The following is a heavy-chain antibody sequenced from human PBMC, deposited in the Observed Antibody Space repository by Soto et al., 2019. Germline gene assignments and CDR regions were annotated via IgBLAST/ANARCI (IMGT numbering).Heavy chain of an antibody. CDR3: ARDGDSSGYYFYYFDY. V-gene: IGHV3-30-3*01. CDR1: GFTFSSYA. D-gene: IGHD3-22*01. CDR2: ISYDGSNK. Sequence: GGSLRLSCAASGFTFSSYAMHWVRQAPGKGLEWVAVISYDGSNKYYADSVKGRFTISRDNSKNTLYLQMNSLRAEDTVVYYCARDGDSSGYYFYYFDYWGQGTLVTVSS. J-gene: IGHJ4*02.